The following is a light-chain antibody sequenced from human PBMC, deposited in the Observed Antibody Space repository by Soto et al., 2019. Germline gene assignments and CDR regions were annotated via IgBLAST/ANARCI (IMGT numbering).Light chain of an antibody. CDR2: DAS. V-gene: IGKV3-11*01. CDR1: QSVGSY. J-gene: IGKJ3*01. Sequence: EIVLTQSPATLSLSPGERATLSCRASQSVGSYLAWYQQKPGQAPRLLIYDASNRATGIPARFSGSGSGTDFTLTITSLAPEDFAVYYCQQRSNWPRITFGPGTKVDIK. CDR3: QQRSNWPRIT.